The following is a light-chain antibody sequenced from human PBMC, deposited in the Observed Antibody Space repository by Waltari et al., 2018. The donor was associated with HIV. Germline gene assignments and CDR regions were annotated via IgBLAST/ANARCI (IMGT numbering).Light chain of an antibody. CDR1: QNIGNY. CDR3: QQRSNWPPVT. CDR2: DAS. J-gene: IGKJ5*01. V-gene: IGKV3-11*01. Sequence: EVVLTQSPSTLSLSQGERVTLSCRASQNIGNYLAWYQQKPGQAPRLLSYDASTRSSGIPARFSGSGSGTDFTLTISSLEPEDVAVYYCQQRSNWPPVTFGQGTRLEI.